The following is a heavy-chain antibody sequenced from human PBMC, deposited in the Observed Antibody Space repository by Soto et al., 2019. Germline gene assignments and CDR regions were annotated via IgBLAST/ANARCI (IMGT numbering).Heavy chain of an antibody. V-gene: IGHV3-48*01. CDR3: ARDADFWSGGSCYARY. CDR1: GFTFSSYS. CDR2: ISSSSSTI. J-gene: IGHJ4*02. D-gene: IGHD2-15*01. Sequence: GGSLRLSCAASGFTFSSYSMNWVRQAPGKGLEWVSYISSSSSTIYYADSVKGRFTISRDNAKNSLYLQMNSLRAEDTAVYYCARDADFWSGGSCYARYWGQGTLVTVSS.